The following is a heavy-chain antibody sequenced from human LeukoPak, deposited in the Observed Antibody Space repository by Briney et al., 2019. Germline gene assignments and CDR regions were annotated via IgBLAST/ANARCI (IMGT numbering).Heavy chain of an antibody. CDR3: ARDNDKVVDH. Sequence: ASVKVSCKTSGYTFSNYGISWVRQAPGQGLEWMGWITAYNGIRSYAQRFQGRITLTTDTSTSTSYMELRSLEYDDTAIYYCARDNDKVVDHWGQGTLVTVSS. J-gene: IGHJ4*01. D-gene: IGHD1-1*01. V-gene: IGHV1-18*01. CDR1: GYTFSNYG. CDR2: ITAYNGIR.